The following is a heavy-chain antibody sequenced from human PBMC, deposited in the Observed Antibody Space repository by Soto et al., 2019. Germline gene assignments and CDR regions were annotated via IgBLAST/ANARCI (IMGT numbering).Heavy chain of an antibody. Sequence: PSETLSLTCAVSGYSISTSNWWGWIRQPPGKGLEWIGHIYHSGSTYYNPSLKSRVTISVDTSKNQFSLKLSSVTAADTAVYYCARVVFDDYDRGAFDYWGQGTLVTVSS. CDR1: GYSISTSNW. D-gene: IGHD4-17*01. CDR3: ARVVFDDYDRGAFDY. V-gene: IGHV4-28*03. J-gene: IGHJ4*02. CDR2: IYHSGST.